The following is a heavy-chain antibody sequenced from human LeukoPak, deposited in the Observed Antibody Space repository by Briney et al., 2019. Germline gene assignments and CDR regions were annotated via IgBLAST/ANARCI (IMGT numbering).Heavy chain of an antibody. CDR1: GYSISSGYY. V-gene: IGHV4-38-2*02. Sequence: SETLSLTCTVSGYSISSGYYWGWIRQPPGKGLEWIGSIYHSGSTYYNPSLKSRVTISVDTSKNQFSLKLSSVTAADTAVYYCARGYYGSGSSPSATGDAFDIWGQGTMVTVSS. J-gene: IGHJ3*02. CDR2: IYHSGST. D-gene: IGHD3-10*01. CDR3: ARGYYGSGSSPSATGDAFDI.